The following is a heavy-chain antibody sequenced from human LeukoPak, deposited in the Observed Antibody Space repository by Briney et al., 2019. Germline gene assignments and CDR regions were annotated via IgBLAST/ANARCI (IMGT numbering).Heavy chain of an antibody. J-gene: IGHJ4*02. CDR2: INHGGST. CDR1: GGSFSGYY. D-gene: IGHD5-18*01. CDR3: ARGTADTVDY. V-gene: IGHV4-34*01. Sequence: SETLSLTCAVYGGSFSGYYWSWVRQPPGKGLEWIGKINHGGSTNYNPSLTSRVTISADTSKNQFSLKLSSVTAADTAVYYCARGTADTVDYWGQGTLVTVSS.